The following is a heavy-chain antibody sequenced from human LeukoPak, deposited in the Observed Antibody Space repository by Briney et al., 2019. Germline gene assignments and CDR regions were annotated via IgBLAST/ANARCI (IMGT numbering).Heavy chain of an antibody. CDR1: GGSFSGYY. V-gene: IGHV4-34*01. D-gene: IGHD3-22*01. CDR3: ARSDYDSSDLDY. Sequence: SETLSLTCAVYGGSFSGYYWSWIRQPPGKGLEWIGVINHSGSTNYNPSLKSRVTISVDTSRNQFSLKLSSVTAADTAVYYCARSDYDSSDLDYWGQGTLVTVSS. J-gene: IGHJ4*02. CDR2: INHSGST.